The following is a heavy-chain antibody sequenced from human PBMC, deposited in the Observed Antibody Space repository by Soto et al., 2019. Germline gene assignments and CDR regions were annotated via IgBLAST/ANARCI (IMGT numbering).Heavy chain of an antibody. J-gene: IGHJ3*02. CDR2: IYPGDSDT. CDR1: GYSFTTYW. Sequence: GESLKISCKGSGYSFTTYWVAWVRETPGKGLEWMGIIYPGDSDTRYSPSFPGQVTISADKSISTAYLQWSSLKASDTAMYYCARDPGLRNIVATGLAFDIWDQGTMVTVSS. CDR3: ARDPGLRNIVATGLAFDI. D-gene: IGHD5-12*01. V-gene: IGHV5-51*01.